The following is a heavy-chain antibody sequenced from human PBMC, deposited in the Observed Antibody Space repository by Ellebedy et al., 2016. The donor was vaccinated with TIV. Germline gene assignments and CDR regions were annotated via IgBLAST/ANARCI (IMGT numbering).Heavy chain of an antibody. D-gene: IGHD2-21*02. Sequence: SETLSLTCTVSGVSISIGGYYWSWIRQQPGKGLEWIGYIYSTGTTDYNPSLRSRVTISLDTSKNQFSLDLTSVTDADPAVYYCARDRGGDIAYWGQGLLVAVSS. J-gene: IGHJ4*02. CDR1: GVSISIGGYY. CDR3: ARDRGGDIAY. CDR2: IYSTGTT. V-gene: IGHV4-31*03.